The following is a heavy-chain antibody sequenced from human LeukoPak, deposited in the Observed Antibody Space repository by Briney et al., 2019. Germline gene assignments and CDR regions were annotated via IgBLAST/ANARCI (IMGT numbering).Heavy chain of an antibody. V-gene: IGHV1-18*01. J-gene: IGHJ4*02. CDR2: ISAYNGNT. CDR3: VRVEYTGGGYYFDY. CDR1: GYTFTSYG. D-gene: IGHD3-16*01. Sequence: ASVKVSCKASGYTFTSYGISWVRQAPGQGLEWMGWISAYNGNTNYAQKLQGRVTMTTDTSTSTAYMELRSLRSDDAAVYYCVRVEYTGGGYYFDYWGQGILVTVSS.